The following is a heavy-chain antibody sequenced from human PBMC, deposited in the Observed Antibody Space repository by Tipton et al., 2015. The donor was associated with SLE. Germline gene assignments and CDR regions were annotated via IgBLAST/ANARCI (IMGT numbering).Heavy chain of an antibody. Sequence: LRLSCAVRGGSFSGFYWSWIRQPPGKGLEWIGEINHSGSTNYNPSLKSRVTISVDTSKNQFSLKLSSVTAADTAVYYCARATVAGLFDYWGQGTLVTVSS. CDR2: INHSGST. CDR3: ARATVAGLFDY. V-gene: IGHV4-34*01. J-gene: IGHJ4*02. CDR1: GGSFSGFY. D-gene: IGHD6-19*01.